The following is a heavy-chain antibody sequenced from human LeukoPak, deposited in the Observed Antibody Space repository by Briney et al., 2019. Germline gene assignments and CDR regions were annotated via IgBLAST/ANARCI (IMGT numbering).Heavy chain of an antibody. D-gene: IGHD1-26*01. Sequence: GGSLRLSCAASGFTFSSYGFHWVRQAPGKGLEWVALIWYDGTRENYADSVKGRFTISRDNSKNTLYLQMNSLRAEDTAVYYCAKDRPLYSGSQHFDYWGQGTLVTVSS. CDR2: IWYDGTRE. CDR1: GFTFSSYG. CDR3: AKDRPLYSGSQHFDY. J-gene: IGHJ4*02. V-gene: IGHV3-33*06.